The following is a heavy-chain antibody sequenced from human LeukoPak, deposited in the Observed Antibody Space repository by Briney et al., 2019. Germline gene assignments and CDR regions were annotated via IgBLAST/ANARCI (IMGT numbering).Heavy chain of an antibody. V-gene: IGHV1-18*04. Sequence: ASVKVSCKASGYTFSGDYMHWVRQAPGQGLEWMGWISGYNGNTDYAQKVQGRVTMTTDTSTSTAYMELNSLRAEDTAVYYCARVGTKYCSGGSCYLSYFDYWGQGTLVTVSS. CDR1: GYTFSGDY. D-gene: IGHD2-15*01. CDR2: ISGYNGNT. CDR3: ARVGTKYCSGGSCYLSYFDY. J-gene: IGHJ4*02.